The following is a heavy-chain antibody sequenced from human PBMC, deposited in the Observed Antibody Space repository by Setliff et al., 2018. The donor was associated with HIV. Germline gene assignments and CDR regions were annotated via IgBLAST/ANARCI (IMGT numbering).Heavy chain of an antibody. J-gene: IGHJ3*02. V-gene: IGHV3-23*01. CDR1: GFAFDNYC. Sequence: GGSLRLSCAASGFAFDNYCMTWVRQAPGKGLEWVSAIGGSTGSTYYADSVKGRFTISTDNSKNTLYLQMNSLTAEDTAVYYCARDSGFCSYSNCRGDAFDIWGQGTMVTVSS. CDR2: IGGSTGST. CDR3: ARDSGFCSYSNCRGDAFDI. D-gene: IGHD2-2*03.